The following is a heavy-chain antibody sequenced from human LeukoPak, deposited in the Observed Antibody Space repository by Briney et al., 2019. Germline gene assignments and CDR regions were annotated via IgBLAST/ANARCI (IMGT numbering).Heavy chain of an antibody. CDR2: IYPGDSDT. D-gene: IGHD3-10*01. CDR3: ARLEYVSGSRYFDY. J-gene: IGHJ4*02. Sequence: GESLKISCKGSGYSFSSYWIGWGRQMPGKGLEWMVIIYPGDSDTRYSPSFQGQVTISADKSISTAYLQWGSLKASDTAMYYCARLEYVSGSRYFDYWGQGTLVTVSS. CDR1: GYSFSSYW. V-gene: IGHV5-51*01.